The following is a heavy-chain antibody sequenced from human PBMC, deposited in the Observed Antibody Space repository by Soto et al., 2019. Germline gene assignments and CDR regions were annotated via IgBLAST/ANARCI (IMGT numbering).Heavy chain of an antibody. CDR3: ARDGYGSGSYYIDY. CDR2: IWYHGSNK. D-gene: IGHD3-10*01. V-gene: IGHV3-33*01. Sequence: QVQLVESGGGVVQPGRSLRLSCAASGFTFSSYGMHWVRQPPAKGLGWGEVIWYHGSNKYYADSVKGRFTISRDNSKNTLYLQMNSLRAEDTAVYYCARDGYGSGSYYIDYWGQGTLVTVSS. J-gene: IGHJ4*02. CDR1: GFTFSSYG.